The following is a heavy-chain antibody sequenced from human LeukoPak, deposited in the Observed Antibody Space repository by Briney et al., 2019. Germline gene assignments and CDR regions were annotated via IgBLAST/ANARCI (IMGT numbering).Heavy chain of an antibody. D-gene: IGHD6-13*01. V-gene: IGHV3-23*01. CDR3: AKDRHSSSWSLYYYYGMDV. CDR1: GFTFSSYA. Sequence: GGSLRLSCAASGFTFSSYAMSWVHQAPGKGLEWVSAISGSGGSTYYADSVKGRFTISRDNSKNTLYLQMNSLRAEDTAVYYCAKDRHSSSWSLYYYYGMDVWGQGTTVTVSS. CDR2: ISGSGGST. J-gene: IGHJ6*02.